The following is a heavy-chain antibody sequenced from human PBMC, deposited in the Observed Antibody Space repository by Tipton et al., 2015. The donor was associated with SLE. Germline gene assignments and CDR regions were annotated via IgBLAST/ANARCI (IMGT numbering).Heavy chain of an antibody. Sequence: QLVQSGAEVKEPGDSLKISCKASGYTFTTSWIAWVRQMPGKGLEWMGIIYPGDSDIRYSPSFQGQVTISADKSISTAYLQWSSLKASDTAMYYCARHLSGYYGPSFDYWGQGTLVTVSS. CDR3: ARHLSGYYGPSFDY. CDR1: GYTFTTSW. CDR2: IYPGDSDI. D-gene: IGHD3-10*01. V-gene: IGHV5-51*01. J-gene: IGHJ4*02.